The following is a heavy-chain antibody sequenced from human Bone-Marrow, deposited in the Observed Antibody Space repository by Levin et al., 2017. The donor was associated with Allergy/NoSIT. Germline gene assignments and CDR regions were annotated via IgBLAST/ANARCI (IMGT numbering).Heavy chain of an antibody. CDR1: GYKLGDYG. CDR2: INTENGNT. Sequence: ASVKVSCRASGYKLGDYGIHWVRQVPGQGLEWMGWINTENGNTKYAQKLEGRVSMTTDTSTNTAYMDLKSLKSDDTAVYFCAVNWSGYFVPFDYWGQGTLVTVSS. J-gene: IGHJ4*01. CDR3: AVNWSGYFVPFDY. V-gene: IGHV1-18*01. D-gene: IGHD3-3*01.